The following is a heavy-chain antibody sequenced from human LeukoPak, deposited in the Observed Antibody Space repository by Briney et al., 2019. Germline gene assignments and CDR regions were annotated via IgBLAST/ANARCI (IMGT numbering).Heavy chain of an antibody. D-gene: IGHD3-3*01. CDR2: IWYDGNNK. J-gene: IGHJ4*02. CDR1: GFTFSSYG. Sequence: GGSLRLSCAASGFTFSSYGMHWVRQAPGKGLEWVAVIWYDGNNKYYADSVKGRFTISRDNSKNTLYLQMNSLRAEDTAVYYCARGWSGYYSSFDYWGQGALVTVSS. V-gene: IGHV3-33*01. CDR3: ARGWSGYYSSFDY.